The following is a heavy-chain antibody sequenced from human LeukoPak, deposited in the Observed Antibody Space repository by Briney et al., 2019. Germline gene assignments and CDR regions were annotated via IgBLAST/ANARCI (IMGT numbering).Heavy chain of an antibody. CDR1: GYTFTGYY. D-gene: IGHD3-16*01. J-gene: IGHJ6*03. CDR2: INPNSGGT. Sequence: ASVKVSCKASGYTFTGYYMHWVRQAPGQGLEWMGWINPNSGGTNYAQKFQGRVTMTRDTSISTAYMELSRLRSDDTAVYYCARDRSRGYYMDVWGKGTTVTISS. CDR3: ARDRSRGYYMDV. V-gene: IGHV1-2*02.